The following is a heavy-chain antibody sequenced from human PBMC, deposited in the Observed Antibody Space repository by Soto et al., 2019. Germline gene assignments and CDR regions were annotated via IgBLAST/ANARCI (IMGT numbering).Heavy chain of an antibody. CDR3: AKAFGARYFDY. CDR1: GFTFSSYG. J-gene: IGHJ4*02. CDR2: ISYDGSNK. V-gene: IGHV3-30*18. D-gene: IGHD3-10*01. Sequence: ESGGGVVQPGRSLRLSCAASGFTFSSYGMHWVRQAPGKGLEWVAVISYDGSNKYYADSVKGRFTISRDNSKNTLYLQMNSLRAEDTAVYYCAKAFGARYFDYWGQGTLVTVSS.